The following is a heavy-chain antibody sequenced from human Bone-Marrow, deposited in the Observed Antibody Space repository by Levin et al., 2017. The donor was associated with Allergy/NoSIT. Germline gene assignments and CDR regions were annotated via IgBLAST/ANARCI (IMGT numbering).Heavy chain of an antibody. CDR3: ATGHCSSASCPLDAFEI. D-gene: IGHD2-2*01. V-gene: IGHV1-24*01. J-gene: IGHJ3*02. CDR1: GYTLTELS. CDR2: FDPEDAET. Sequence: GESLKISCKVSGYTLTELSFHWVRQAPGKGLEWLGGFDPEDAETVYAQRFRDRFTMTEDTSTDTAYMELSGLRSEDTAVYYCATGHCSSASCPLDAFEIWGQGTMVTVSS.